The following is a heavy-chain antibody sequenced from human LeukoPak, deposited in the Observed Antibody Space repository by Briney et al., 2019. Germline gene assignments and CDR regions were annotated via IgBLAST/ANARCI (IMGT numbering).Heavy chain of an antibody. V-gene: IGHV3-48*02. J-gene: IGHJ4*02. D-gene: IGHD2-15*01. CDR3: ARARAPGRSGFDY. CDR1: GLTVSSYS. Sequence: GGSLRLSCVASGLTVSSYSMNWVRQAPGKGLEWVSYISSSSSTIYCADSVKGRFTISRDNAKNSLDLQMNSLRDEDTAVYYCARARAPGRSGFDYWGQGTLVTVSS. CDR2: ISSSSSTI.